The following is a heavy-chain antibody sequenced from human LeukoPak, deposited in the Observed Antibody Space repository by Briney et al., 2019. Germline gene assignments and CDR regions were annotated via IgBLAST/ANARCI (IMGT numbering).Heavy chain of an antibody. CDR2: INPNSGGT. D-gene: IGHD3-10*01. CDR3: ARCTMVRGVRSSLGY. CDR1: GYTFTGYY. Sequence: GASVKVSCKASGYTFTGYYMHWVRQAPGQGLEWMGWINPNSGGTNYAQKFQGRVTMTRDTSISTAYMELSRLRSDDTAVYYCARCTMVRGVRSSLGYWGQGTLVTVSS. V-gene: IGHV1-2*02. J-gene: IGHJ4*02.